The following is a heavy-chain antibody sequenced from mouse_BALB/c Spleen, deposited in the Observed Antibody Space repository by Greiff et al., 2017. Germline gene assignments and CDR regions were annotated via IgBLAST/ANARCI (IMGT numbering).Heavy chain of an antibody. CDR2: IDPENGDT. CDR1: GFNIKDYY. CDR3: NADGSRDFDV. J-gene: IGHJ1*01. D-gene: IGHD1-1*01. V-gene: IGHV14-4*02. Sequence: EVQLQQSGAELVRSGASVKLSCTASGFNIKDYYMHWVKQRPEQGLEWIGWIDPENGDTEYAPKFQGKATMTADTSSNTAYLQLSSLTSEDTAVYYCNADGSRDFDVWGAGTTVTVSS.